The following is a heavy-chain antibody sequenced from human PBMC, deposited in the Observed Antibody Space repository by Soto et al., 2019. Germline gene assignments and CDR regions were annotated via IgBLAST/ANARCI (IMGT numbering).Heavy chain of an antibody. J-gene: IGHJ4*02. CDR1: GFTFSSYG. V-gene: IGHV3-30*18. CDR3: AKERYSRRVFAY. Sequence: QVQLVESGGGVVQPGRSLRLSCAASGFTFSSYGMHWVRQAPGKGLEWVAVISYDGSNKYYADSVKGRFTISRDNSKNTLYLQMNSLRAEDTAVYYCAKERYSRRVFAYWGQGTLVTVSS. D-gene: IGHD6-13*01. CDR2: ISYDGSNK.